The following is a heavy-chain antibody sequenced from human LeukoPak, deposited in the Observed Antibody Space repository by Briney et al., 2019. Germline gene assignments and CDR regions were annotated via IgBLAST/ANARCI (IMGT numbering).Heavy chain of an antibody. CDR1: GGSISSSSYY. Sequence: SETLSLTCTVSGGSISSSSYYWGWIRQPPGKGLEWIGSIYYSGSTYYNPSLKSRVTISVDTSKNQFSLKLSSVTAADTAVYYCARTPAPGYYYDSSGYPDYWGQGTLVTVSS. D-gene: IGHD3-22*01. J-gene: IGHJ4*02. CDR2: IYYSGST. V-gene: IGHV4-39*01. CDR3: ARTPAPGYYYDSSGYPDY.